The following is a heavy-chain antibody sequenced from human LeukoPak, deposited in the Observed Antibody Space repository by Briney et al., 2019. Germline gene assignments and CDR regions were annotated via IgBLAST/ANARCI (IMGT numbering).Heavy chain of an antibody. V-gene: IGHV3-21*01. CDR3: ARSMVRGVIPPLYD. D-gene: IGHD3-10*01. CDR1: GFTFSSYS. CDR2: ISSSSSYI. Sequence: SGGSLRLSCAASGFTFSSYSMNWVRQAPGKGLEWVSSISSSSSYIYYADSVKGRFTISRDNSKKTLYLQMNSLRAEDTAVYYCARSMVRGVIPPLYDWGQGTLVTVSS. J-gene: IGHJ4*02.